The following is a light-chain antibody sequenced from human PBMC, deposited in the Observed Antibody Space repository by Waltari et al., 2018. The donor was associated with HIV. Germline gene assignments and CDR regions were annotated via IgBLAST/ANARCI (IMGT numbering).Light chain of an antibody. V-gene: IGLV1-44*01. CDR3: AAWDDNLNAL. CDR2: GNN. J-gene: IGLJ2*01. Sequence: QSVLRPPPSASGTRGQRVTISCSGGRFNPGRISVRWYQQLPGMAPKLLIYGNNQRSSGVPDRFSGSKSGTSASLAISGLQSDDEAHYYCAAWDDNLNALFGGGTKLTVL. CDR1: RFNPGRIS.